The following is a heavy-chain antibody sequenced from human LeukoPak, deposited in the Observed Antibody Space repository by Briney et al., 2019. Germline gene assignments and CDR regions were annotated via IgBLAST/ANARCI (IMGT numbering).Heavy chain of an antibody. Sequence: GRSLRLSCAASGFTFSGYGMHGVPQAPGKGPEWGAVISYGGRNKYYADSVEGRFTISRDNSKNTLYLQMNSLRAEDTAGYYCAKPQGTAMALDYWGQGTLVTVSS. CDR2: ISYGGRNK. D-gene: IGHD5-18*01. V-gene: IGHV3-30*18. CDR3: AKPQGTAMALDY. CDR1: GFTFSGYG. J-gene: IGHJ4*02.